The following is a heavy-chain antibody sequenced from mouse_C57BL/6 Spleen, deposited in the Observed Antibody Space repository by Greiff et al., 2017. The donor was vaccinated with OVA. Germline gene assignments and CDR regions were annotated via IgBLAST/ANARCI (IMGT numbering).Heavy chain of an antibody. D-gene: IGHD1-1*01. V-gene: IGHV2-5*01. CDR3: AKTYYYGSSYYFDY. CDR2: IWRGGST. J-gene: IGHJ2*01. Sequence: QVQLKESGPGLVQPSQSLSITCTVSGFSLTSYGVHWVRQSPGKGLEWLGVIWRGGSTDYNAAFMSRLSITKDNSKSQVFFKINSLQADDTAIYYCAKTYYYGSSYYFDYWGQGTTLTVSS. CDR1: GFSLTSYG.